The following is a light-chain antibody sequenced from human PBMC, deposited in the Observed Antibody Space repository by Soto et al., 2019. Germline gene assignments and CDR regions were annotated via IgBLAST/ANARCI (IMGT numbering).Light chain of an antibody. J-gene: IGLJ1*01. CDR3: SSYSSSSTRDV. Sequence: QSALTQPASVSGSPGQSITISCTGTSGDVGTYNYVSWYLQHPGKAPKLMIYDVSNRPSGVSNRLSGSKSGNTASLTISGLQAEDEADYYCSSYSSSSTRDVFGTGTKLTV. CDR1: SGDVGTYNY. CDR2: DVS. V-gene: IGLV2-14*01.